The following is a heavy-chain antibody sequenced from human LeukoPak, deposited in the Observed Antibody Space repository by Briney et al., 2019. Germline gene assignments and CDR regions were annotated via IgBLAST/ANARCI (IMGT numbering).Heavy chain of an antibody. CDR1: RFTFSSYS. V-gene: IGHV3-30*04. J-gene: IGHJ4*02. CDR2: LSYDGTHK. D-gene: IGHD5-18*01. Sequence: PGGSLRLSCTASRFTFSSYSMHWVRQAPGKGLEWVAVLSYDGTHKYYTDSVKGRFTISRDNSKSTLYLQMNSLRPEDTAVYFCARGAGGYSYGYPDSWGQGTLVTVSS. CDR3: ARGAGGYSYGYPDS.